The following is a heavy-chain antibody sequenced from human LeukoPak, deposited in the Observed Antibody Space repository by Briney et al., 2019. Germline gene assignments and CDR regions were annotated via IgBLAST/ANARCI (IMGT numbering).Heavy chain of an antibody. D-gene: IGHD3-16*01. CDR1: GYTFTSYY. CDR2: INPSGGST. V-gene: IGHV1-46*01. CDR3: ARDVGGAALVGWFDP. J-gene: IGHJ5*02. Sequence: ASVKVSCKASGYTFTSYYMHWVRQAPGQGLEWMGIINPSGGSTSYARKFQGRVTMTRDMSTSTVYMELSSLRSEDTAVYYCARDVGGAALVGWFDPWGQGTLVTVSS.